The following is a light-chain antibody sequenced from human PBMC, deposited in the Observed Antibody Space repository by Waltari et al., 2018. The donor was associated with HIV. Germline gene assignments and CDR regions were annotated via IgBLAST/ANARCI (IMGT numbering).Light chain of an antibody. CDR2: AAS. CDR1: QSISIY. J-gene: IGKJ3*01. V-gene: IGKV3-11*01. CDR3: QQHSNWPLST. Sequence: VLTQSPVPLSLSPGERATPSCRASQSISIYLAWYQQKPGQAPRLLIYAASNRASGIPARFSGSGSGTDFTLTISSLEPEDFAFYYCQQHSNWPLSTFGPGTKVDVK.